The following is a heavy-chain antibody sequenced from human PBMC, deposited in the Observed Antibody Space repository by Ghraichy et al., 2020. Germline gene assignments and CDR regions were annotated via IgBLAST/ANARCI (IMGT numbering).Heavy chain of an antibody. J-gene: IGHJ4*02. V-gene: IGHV3-48*03. CDR1: GFTFSSYE. D-gene: IGHD3-10*01. Sequence: GGSLRLSCAASGFTFSSYEMNWVRQAPGKRLEWVSYISSSGSTMYYADSVRGRFTISRDNAKNSLYLQMNSLRAEDTAVYYCARYYYASGRHFDYWGQGTLVTVSS. CDR2: ISSSGSTM. CDR3: ARYYYASGRHFDY.